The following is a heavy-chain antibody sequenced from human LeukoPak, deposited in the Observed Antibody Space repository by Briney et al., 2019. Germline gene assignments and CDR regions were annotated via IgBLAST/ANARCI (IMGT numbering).Heavy chain of an antibody. Sequence: SETLSLTCTVSGGSISTYYWNWIRQPPGKGLEWIGYIYYTGSTNYNPSLKSRVTISVDTSKNQFSLKLSSVTAADTALYYCARDIRYYYGSGSYQGWFDPWGQGTLVTVSS. CDR1: GGSISTYY. CDR3: ARDIRYYYGSGSYQGWFDP. J-gene: IGHJ5*02. V-gene: IGHV4-59*12. D-gene: IGHD3-10*01. CDR2: IYYTGST.